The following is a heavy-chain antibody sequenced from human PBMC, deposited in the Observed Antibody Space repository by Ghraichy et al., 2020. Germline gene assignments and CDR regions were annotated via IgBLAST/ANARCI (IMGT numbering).Heavy chain of an antibody. CDR2: IYYSGST. CDR1: GGSISSGDYY. Sequence: SETLSLTCTVSGGSISSGDYYWSWIRQPPGKGLEWIGYIYYSGSTYYNPSLKSRVTISVDTSKNQFSLKLSSVTAADTAVYYCARGGVGCGGDCYSTGPGAFDIWGQGTMVTVSS. CDR3: ARGGVGCGGDCYSTGPGAFDI. D-gene: IGHD2-21*02. J-gene: IGHJ3*02. V-gene: IGHV4-30-4*01.